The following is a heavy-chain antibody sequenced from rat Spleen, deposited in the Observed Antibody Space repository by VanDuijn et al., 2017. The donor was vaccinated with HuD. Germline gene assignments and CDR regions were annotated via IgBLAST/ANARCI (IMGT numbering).Heavy chain of an antibody. D-gene: IGHD1-6*01. CDR2: VSRGGSNT. Sequence: EVQLVESGGGLVQPGRSLKLSCAASGFRFSNYYMTWVRQAPKKGLEWVAYVSRGGSNTFYRDSVKDRFTISRDNAKSTLYLQMDSLRSEDTATYYCTTWDYYNNRFDYWGQGVMVTVSS. J-gene: IGHJ2*01. CDR1: GFRFSNYY. V-gene: IGHV5-27*01. CDR3: TTWDYYNNRFDY.